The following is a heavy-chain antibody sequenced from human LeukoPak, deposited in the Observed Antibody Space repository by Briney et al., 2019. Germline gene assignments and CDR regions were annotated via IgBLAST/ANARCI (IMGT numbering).Heavy chain of an antibody. CDR1: GYTFTSYY. J-gene: IGHJ6*03. D-gene: IGHD2/OR15-2a*01. CDR3: ARAYSVIDNHDYYYYMDV. V-gene: IGHV1-46*01. CDR2: INPSGGST. Sequence: ASVKVSCKASGYTFTSYYMHWVRQAPGQGLEWMGIINPSGGSTSYAQKFQGRVTMTRDTSTSTVYMELSSLRSEDTAVYYCARAYSVIDNHDYYYYMDVWGKGTTVTVSS.